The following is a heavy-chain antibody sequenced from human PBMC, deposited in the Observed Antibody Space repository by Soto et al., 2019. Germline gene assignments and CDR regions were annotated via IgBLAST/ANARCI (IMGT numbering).Heavy chain of an antibody. CDR1: GRSNVGFY. V-gene: IGHV4-59*01. Sequence: SETLSLTSSVSGRSNVGFYWRCIPQPPGKGLEWIGYINHAESTYYSTSLQSRVTISLDSSKTQFSLILTSVTAADTAVYFCARFRRNYFDSWGQGTLVTVSS. J-gene: IGHJ4*02. CDR3: ARFRRNYFDS. D-gene: IGHD3-10*01. CDR2: INHAEST.